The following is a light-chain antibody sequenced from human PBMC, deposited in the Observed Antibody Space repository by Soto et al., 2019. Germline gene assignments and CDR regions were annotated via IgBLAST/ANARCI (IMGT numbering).Light chain of an antibody. V-gene: IGLV1-40*01. CDR1: SSNIGAGYD. Sequence: QAVVRQPPSVSGAPGQRVTISCTGSSSNIGAGYDVYWYQQLPGTAPKLLIYGNSNRPSGVPDRFSGSKSGTSASLAITGLHAEDEADYDCQSYDSSLSGYVFGTGTKLTVL. CDR3: QSYDSSLSGYV. CDR2: GNS. J-gene: IGLJ1*01.